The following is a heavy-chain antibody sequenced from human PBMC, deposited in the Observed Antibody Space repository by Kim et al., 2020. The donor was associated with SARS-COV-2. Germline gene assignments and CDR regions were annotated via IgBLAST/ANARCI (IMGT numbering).Heavy chain of an antibody. CDR2: ISYDGSNK. V-gene: IGHV3-30*18. Sequence: GGSLRLSCAASGFTFSSYGMHWVRQAPGKGLEWVAVISYDGSNKYYADSVKGRFTISRDNSKNTLYLQMNSLRAEDTAVYYCAKDRFYYDSSGYYWYYSYYGMDVWGQGTTVTGSS. CDR3: AKDRFYYDSSGYYWYYSYYGMDV. D-gene: IGHD3-22*01. CDR1: GFTFSSYG. J-gene: IGHJ6*02.